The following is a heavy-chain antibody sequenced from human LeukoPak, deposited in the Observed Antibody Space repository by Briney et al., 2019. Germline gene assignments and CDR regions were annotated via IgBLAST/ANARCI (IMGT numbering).Heavy chain of an antibody. Sequence: GGSLRLSCAASGFTFNSYAMTWVRQAPGKGLEWVSGISGSGISTHYADSVKGRFTISRDNAKNSLYLQMNSLRAEDTAVYYCASIAVAAPQDYWGQGTLVTVSS. CDR2: ISGSGIST. V-gene: IGHV3-23*01. J-gene: IGHJ4*02. D-gene: IGHD6-19*01. CDR3: ASIAVAAPQDY. CDR1: GFTFNSYA.